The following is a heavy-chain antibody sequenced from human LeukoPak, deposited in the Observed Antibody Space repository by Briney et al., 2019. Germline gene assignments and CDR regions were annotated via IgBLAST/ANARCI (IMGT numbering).Heavy chain of an antibody. CDR3: ARQGYDSSGYYRDY. D-gene: IGHD3-22*01. V-gene: IGHV4-39*07. CDR2: IYYSGIT. CDR1: GGSISSSSYY. J-gene: IGHJ4*02. Sequence: PSETLSLTCTVSGGSISSSSYYWGWIRQPPGKGLEWIGSIYYSGITYYNPSLKSRVTISVDTSTNQFSLKLSSVTAADTAVYYCARQGYDSSGYYRDYWGQGTLVTVSS.